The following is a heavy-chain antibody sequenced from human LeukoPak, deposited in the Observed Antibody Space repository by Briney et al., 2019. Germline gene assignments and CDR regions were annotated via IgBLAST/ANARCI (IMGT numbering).Heavy chain of an antibody. CDR2: ISWNSGSI. V-gene: IGHV3-9*01. J-gene: IGHJ4*02. CDR3: AKDTNGFDY. Sequence: AGRSLRLSCAASGFTFDDYAMHWVRQAPGKGLEWVSGISWNSGSIGYADSVKGRFTISRDNAKNSLYLQMNSLRAEDTALYYCAKDTNGFDYWGQGTLVTVSS. CDR1: GFTFDDYA.